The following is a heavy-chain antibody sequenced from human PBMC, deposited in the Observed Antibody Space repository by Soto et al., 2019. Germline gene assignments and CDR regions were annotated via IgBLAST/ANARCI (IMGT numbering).Heavy chain of an antibody. Sequence: SETLSLTCAVSGYSISSGYYWGWIRQPPGKGLEWIGSIYHSGSTYYNPSLKSRVTISVDTSKNQFSLKLSSVTAADTAVYYCARVVWGLRWGGGTFDYWGQGTLVTVS. CDR1: GYSISSGYY. V-gene: IGHV4-38-2*01. CDR2: IYHSGST. D-gene: IGHD4-17*01. J-gene: IGHJ4*02. CDR3: ARVVWGLRWGGGTFDY.